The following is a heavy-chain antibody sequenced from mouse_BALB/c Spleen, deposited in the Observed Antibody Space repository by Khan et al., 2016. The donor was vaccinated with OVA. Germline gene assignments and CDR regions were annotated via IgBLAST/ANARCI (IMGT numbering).Heavy chain of an antibody. J-gene: IGHJ3*01. CDR1: GFSLTSYG. Sequence: QVQLKESGPGLVAPSQSLSITCTVTGFSLTSYGVHWVRQPPGKGLEWLGVIWAGGNTNYNSALMSRLSISKDNSKSQVFLKMNSLQTDDTAMYYGASAQISLLRLHPWFAYWGQGTLVTVSA. D-gene: IGHD1-2*01. V-gene: IGHV2-9*02. CDR2: IWAGGNT. CDR3: ASAQISLLRLHPWFAY.